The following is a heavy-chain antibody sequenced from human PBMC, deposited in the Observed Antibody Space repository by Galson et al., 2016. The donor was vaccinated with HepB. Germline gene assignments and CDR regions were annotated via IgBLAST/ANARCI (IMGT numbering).Heavy chain of an antibody. CDR2: ISGSGGSI. D-gene: IGHD6-19*01. V-gene: IGHV3-23*01. CDR3: AKKSLVAGTAAYVFDN. CDR1: GFPFSTYG. J-gene: IGHJ4*02. Sequence: SLRLSCAASGFPFSTYGMSWVRQAPGKGLEWVSGISGSGGSIYSADSVKGRFTISRDNSKNTLYLQMNSLRADDPAVYYCAKKSLVAGTAAYVFDNWGQGTLITASS.